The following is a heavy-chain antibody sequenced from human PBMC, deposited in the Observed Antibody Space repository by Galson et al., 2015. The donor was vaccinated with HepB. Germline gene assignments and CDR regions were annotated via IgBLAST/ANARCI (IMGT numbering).Heavy chain of an antibody. V-gene: IGHV1-2*02. CDR1: GYTFTGYY. CDR3: ARADDFWSGDNWGFDY. Sequence: SVKVSCKASGYTFTGYYMHWVRQAPGQGLEWMGWINPNSGGTNYAQKFQGRVTMTRDTSISTAYMELSRLRSDDTAVYYCARADDFWSGDNWGFDYWGQGTLVTVSS. CDR2: INPNSGGT. D-gene: IGHD3-3*01. J-gene: IGHJ4*02.